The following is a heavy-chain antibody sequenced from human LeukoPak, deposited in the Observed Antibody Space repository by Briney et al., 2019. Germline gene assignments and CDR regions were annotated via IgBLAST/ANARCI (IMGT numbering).Heavy chain of an antibody. J-gene: IGHJ4*02. V-gene: IGHV3-66*02. D-gene: IGHD6-19*01. Sequence: GGSLRLSCAASGFSVSSSYMNWVRQAPGMGLEWVSAIYTGGTTYYADSVKGRFTISRDNSKNTLYLQMNSLRAEDSAVYFCARDKLGSGYSSDFDCWGQGTLVTVSS. CDR1: GFSVSSSY. CDR2: IYTGGTT. CDR3: ARDKLGSGYSSDFDC.